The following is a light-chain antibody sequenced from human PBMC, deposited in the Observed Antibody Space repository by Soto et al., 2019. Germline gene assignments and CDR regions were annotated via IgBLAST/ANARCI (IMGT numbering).Light chain of an antibody. V-gene: IGLV2-14*01. CDR1: SSDVGGYNY. CDR3: RSYTSSSLYV. J-gene: IGLJ1*01. Sequence: QSALTQPASVSGSPGQSITISCTGTSSDVGGYNYVSWYQQHPGKAPQLMIYDVNNRPSGVSNRFSGSNSGNTASLTISGLQAEDEADYYCRSYTSSSLYVFGTGTKLTVL. CDR2: DVN.